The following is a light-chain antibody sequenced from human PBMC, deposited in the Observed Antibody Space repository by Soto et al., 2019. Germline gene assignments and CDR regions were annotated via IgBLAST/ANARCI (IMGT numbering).Light chain of an antibody. J-gene: IGKJ1*01. CDR2: GAS. V-gene: IGKV3-20*01. Sequence: ESVLTQSPGTLSLSPGERATLSCRASQSVSSSYLAWYQQKPGQAPRLLIYGASSRATGIPDRYSGSGSGTVFTITISRLEPEDFAVYYCQQYGRTFGQGTKVEIK. CDR3: QQYGRT. CDR1: QSVSSSY.